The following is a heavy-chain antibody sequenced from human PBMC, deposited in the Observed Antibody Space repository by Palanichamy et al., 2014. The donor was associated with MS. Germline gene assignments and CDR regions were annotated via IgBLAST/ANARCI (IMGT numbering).Heavy chain of an antibody. J-gene: IGHJ4*02. V-gene: IGHV3-33*01. D-gene: IGHD1-7*01. CDR1: GFTFSSYG. CDR2: IWYDGSNK. Sequence: QVQLVESGGGVVQPGRSLRLPRAASGFTFSSYGMHWVRQAPGKGLEWVAVIWYDGSNKYYADSVKGRFTISRDNSKNTLYLQMNSLRAEDTAVYYCARDPNWNYAVGYFDYWGQGTLVTVSS. CDR3: ARDPNWNYAVGYFDY.